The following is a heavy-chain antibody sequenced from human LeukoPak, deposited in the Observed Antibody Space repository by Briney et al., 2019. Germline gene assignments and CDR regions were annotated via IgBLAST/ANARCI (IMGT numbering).Heavy chain of an antibody. Sequence: ASVKVSCKASGYTFTSYYMHWVRQAPGQGLEWMGIINPSGGSTSYAQKFQGRVTMTRDTSTSTVYMELSSPRSEDTAVYYCARTSIVVVPAAQLPYDYWGQGTLVTVSS. J-gene: IGHJ4*02. CDR3: ARTSIVVVPAAQLPYDY. D-gene: IGHD2-2*01. V-gene: IGHV1-46*01. CDR1: GYTFTSYY. CDR2: INPSGGST.